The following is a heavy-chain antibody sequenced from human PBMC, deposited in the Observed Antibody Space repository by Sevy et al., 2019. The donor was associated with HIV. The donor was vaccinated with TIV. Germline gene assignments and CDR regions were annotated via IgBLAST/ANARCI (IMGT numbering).Heavy chain of an antibody. CDR3: ARVGGESGSYYFQH. J-gene: IGHJ1*01. D-gene: IGHD1-26*01. CDR1: GYSISSGYY. Sequence: SENLSLTCAVSGYSISSGYYWGWIRQPPGKGLEWIGSIYHSGSTYYNPSLKSRVTISVDTSKNQFSLKLSSVTAADTAVYYCARVGGESGSYYFQHWGHGTLVTVSS. CDR2: IYHSGST. V-gene: IGHV4-38-2*01.